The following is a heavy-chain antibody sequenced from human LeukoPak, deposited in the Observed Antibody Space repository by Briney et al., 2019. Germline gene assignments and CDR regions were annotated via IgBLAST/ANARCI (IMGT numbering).Heavy chain of an antibody. CDR3: AKVESDSSSFYNWFDP. Sequence: GGSLRLSCAASGFTFGSYAMSWVRQAPGKGLEWVSTISGSGGSPYYADSVKGRFTISRDNSKNTLYLQMNSLRAEDTAVYYCAKVESDSSSFYNWFDPWGQGTLVTVSS. CDR2: ISGSGGSP. J-gene: IGHJ5*02. V-gene: IGHV3-23*01. CDR1: GFTFGSYA. D-gene: IGHD6-13*01.